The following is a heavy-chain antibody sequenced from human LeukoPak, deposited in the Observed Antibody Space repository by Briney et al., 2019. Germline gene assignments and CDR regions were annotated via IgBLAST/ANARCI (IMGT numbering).Heavy chain of an antibody. Sequence: ASVKVSCKASGYTFTGYYMHWVRQAPGQGLEWMGWINPNSGGTNYAQKFQGWVTMTKDTSISTAYMELSRLRSDDTAVYYCARVRGVTTLGYWGQGTLVTVSS. J-gene: IGHJ4*02. CDR3: ARVRGVTTLGY. CDR2: INPNSGGT. CDR1: GYTFTGYY. D-gene: IGHD4-17*01. V-gene: IGHV1-2*04.